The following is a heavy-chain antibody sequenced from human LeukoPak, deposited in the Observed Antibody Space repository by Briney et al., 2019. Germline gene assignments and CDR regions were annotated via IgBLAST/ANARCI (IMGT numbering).Heavy chain of an antibody. V-gene: IGHV4-4*09. CDR2: IYTSGST. Sequence: SETLSLTCTVSGGSISSYYWSWIRQPPGKGLEWIGYIYTSGSTNYNPSLKSRVTISVDTSKNQFSLKLSSVTAADTAVYYCARRRVGATTYYFDYWGQGTLVTLSS. D-gene: IGHD1-26*01. CDR3: ARRRVGATTYYFDY. J-gene: IGHJ4*02. CDR1: GGSISSYY.